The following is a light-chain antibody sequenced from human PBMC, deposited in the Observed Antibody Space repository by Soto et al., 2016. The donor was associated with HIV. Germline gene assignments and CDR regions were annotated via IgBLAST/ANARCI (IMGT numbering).Light chain of an antibody. CDR1: KLGDKY. Sequence: SYELTQPPSVSVSPGQTASITCSGNKLGDKYACWYQQKPGQSPVLVMYQDTKRPSGIPERFSGSNSGNTATLTISGTQSMDEADYYCQAWDSGTAVFGGGTEADRP. V-gene: IGLV3-1*01. J-gene: IGLJ2*01. CDR3: QAWDSGTAV. CDR2: QDT.